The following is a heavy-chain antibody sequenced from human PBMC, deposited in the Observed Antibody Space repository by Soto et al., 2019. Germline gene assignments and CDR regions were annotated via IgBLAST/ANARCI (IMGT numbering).Heavy chain of an antibody. D-gene: IGHD3-3*01. CDR1: VGTFSSYA. CDR3: ARVGHYDFWSGRGWFDP. J-gene: IGHJ5*02. CDR2: FIPIFGTA. Sequence: QVQLVQSGAVVKKPGSSVNVSCKASVGTFSSYAISWVRQAPGQGLEWRGGFIPIFGTANYAGKVQGRVTIDADEATSTAYRELSSLRSEDTAVYYCARVGHYDFWSGRGWFDPWGQGTLVTVSS. V-gene: IGHV1-69*01.